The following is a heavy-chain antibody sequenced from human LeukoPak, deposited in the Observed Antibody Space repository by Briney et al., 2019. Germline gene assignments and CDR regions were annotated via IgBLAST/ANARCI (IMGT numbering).Heavy chain of an antibody. CDR2: ISSRGSTI. J-gene: IGHJ3*02. Sequence: GGSLRLSCAASGFTFSSYEMNWVRQAPGKGLEWVSYISSRGSTIYYADSVKGRFTISRANAQNSMYIQMSSLRAEDTAVYYCARARTNYYYGSSGYYRDAFDIWGQGTMVTVSS. CDR1: GFTFSSYE. CDR3: ARARTNYYYGSSGYYRDAFDI. D-gene: IGHD3-22*01. V-gene: IGHV3-48*03.